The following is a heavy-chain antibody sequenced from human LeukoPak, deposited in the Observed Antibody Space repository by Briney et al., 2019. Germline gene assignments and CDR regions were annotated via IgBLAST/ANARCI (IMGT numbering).Heavy chain of an antibody. CDR2: ISGSGGST. Sequence: GGSLRLSCAASGFTFSSYAMSWVRQAPGKGLEWVLAISGSGGSTYYADSVKGRFTISRDNSKNTLYLQMNSLRAEDTAVYYCAKEGSLPHGEYYFDYWGQGTLVTVSS. V-gene: IGHV3-23*01. J-gene: IGHJ4*02. CDR3: AKEGSLPHGEYYFDY. D-gene: IGHD3-10*01. CDR1: GFTFSSYA.